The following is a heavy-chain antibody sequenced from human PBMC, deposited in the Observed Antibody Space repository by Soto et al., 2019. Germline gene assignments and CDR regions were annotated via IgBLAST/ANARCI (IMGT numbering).Heavy chain of an antibody. CDR3: ARGYRGSYHHLRYFDY. Sequence: QVQLVQSGDEVKKPGSSVKVSCKASGGTFSSYAISWVRQAPGQGLEWMGGLIPIFGTANYAQKFQGRVTITAYESKSTDYIELSSLRSEDTAVYYCARGYRGSYHHLRYFDYWGQGTLVPVSS. CDR1: GGTFSSYA. J-gene: IGHJ4*02. V-gene: IGHV1-69*01. D-gene: IGHD1-26*01. CDR2: LIPIFGTA.